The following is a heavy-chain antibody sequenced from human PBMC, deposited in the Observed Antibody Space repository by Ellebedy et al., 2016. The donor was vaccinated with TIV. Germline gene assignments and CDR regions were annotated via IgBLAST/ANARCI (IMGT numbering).Heavy chain of an antibody. J-gene: IGHJ4*02. V-gene: IGHV1-69*13. Sequence: AASVKVSCKASGGTFNTYAISWVRQAPGQGLEWMGGIIPLFGSSNYAQKFQGRVTITADESTNTAYMELSSLKSEDTAVYYCARVPADLYSDSRGYSPYYFDYWGQGTLVTVSS. CDR3: ARVPADLYSDSRGYSPYYFDY. CDR1: GGTFNTYA. D-gene: IGHD3-22*01. CDR2: IIPLFGSS.